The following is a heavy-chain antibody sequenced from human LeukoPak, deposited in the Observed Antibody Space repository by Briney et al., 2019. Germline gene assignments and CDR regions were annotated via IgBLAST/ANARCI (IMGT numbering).Heavy chain of an antibody. J-gene: IGHJ4*02. V-gene: IGHV3-30*02. Sequence: GGSLRLSCAASGFTFSSYGMHWVRQAPGKGLEWVAFIRYDGSNKYYADSVKGRFTISRDNSKNTLYLQMNSLRAEDTAVYYCARDTSAPTVPSLFRYFDYWGQGTLVTVSS. CDR2: IRYDGSNK. CDR3: ARDTSAPTVPSLFRYFDY. D-gene: IGHD4-17*01. CDR1: GFTFSSYG.